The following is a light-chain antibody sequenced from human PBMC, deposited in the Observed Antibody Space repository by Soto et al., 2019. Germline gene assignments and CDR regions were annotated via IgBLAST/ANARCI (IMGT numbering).Light chain of an antibody. Sequence: LVLSKSPATLSLSPGERATLSCRASQSIRTSLAWYQQKPGQAPRLVIFDASNRANGVPARFGGSGSGTDFTLTINCLEPEDFAVYYCQQRNVWPPITFGHGTLLEIK. J-gene: IGKJ5*01. CDR1: QSIRTS. CDR3: QQRNVWPPIT. CDR2: DAS. V-gene: IGKV3-11*01.